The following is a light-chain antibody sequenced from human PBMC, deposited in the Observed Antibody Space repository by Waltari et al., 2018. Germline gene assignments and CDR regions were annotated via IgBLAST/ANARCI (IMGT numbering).Light chain of an antibody. V-gene: IGKV1-39*01. Sequence: DIQMTQSPSSLSASVGDRLTITCRASQSISTYLNWYQQKSGKAPRLLIYYASSLQSGVPSRFSGGGSGTDFTLTSSSLHSEDCATYYCQQSYNMPLTFGGGTKVEI. J-gene: IGKJ4*01. CDR2: YAS. CDR3: QQSYNMPLT. CDR1: QSISTY.